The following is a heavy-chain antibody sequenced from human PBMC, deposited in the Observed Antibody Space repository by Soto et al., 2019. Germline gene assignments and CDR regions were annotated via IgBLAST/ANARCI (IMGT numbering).Heavy chain of an antibody. Sequence: GGSLRLSCAASGYTFSSRAMSWVRQAPGKGLDWVSIISASGDNTYYADSVKGRFTISRDNSKNTLYLQVNSLRAEDTAVYYCAKLTYSDLWSGSHDSWGQGTLVTVSS. CDR1: GYTFSSRA. CDR2: ISASGDNT. V-gene: IGHV3-23*01. CDR3: AKLTYSDLWSGSHDS. J-gene: IGHJ4*02. D-gene: IGHD3-3*01.